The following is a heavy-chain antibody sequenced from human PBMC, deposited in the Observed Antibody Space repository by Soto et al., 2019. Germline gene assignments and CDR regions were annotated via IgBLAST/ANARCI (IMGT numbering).Heavy chain of an antibody. Sequence: GSSVTVSCKASGYTFTSYGISWVRQAPGQGLEWMGWISAYNGNTNYAQKLQGRVTMTTDTSTSTAYMELRSLRSDDTAVYYCASVVFDCDDSSSPPYYGMYVWGQGITVSVS. CDR1: GYTFTSYG. CDR3: ASVVFDCDDSSSPPYYGMYV. V-gene: IGHV1-18*01. D-gene: IGHD6-6*01. J-gene: IGHJ6*02. CDR2: ISAYNGNT.